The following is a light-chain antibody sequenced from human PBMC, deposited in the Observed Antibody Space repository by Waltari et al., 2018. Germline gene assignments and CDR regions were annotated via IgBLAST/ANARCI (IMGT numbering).Light chain of an antibody. CDR1: QSVLYSSNNKNY. V-gene: IGKV4-1*01. CDR3: QQYYSKPLT. CDR2: WAS. J-gene: IGKJ4*01. Sequence: DIVMTQSPDSLAVPLGERATIHFKSSQSVLYSSNNKNYLAWYQQKPGQPPKLLIYWASTRESGVPDRFSGSGSETDFTLTISSLQAEDVAVYYCQQYYSKPLTFGGGTKVEIK.